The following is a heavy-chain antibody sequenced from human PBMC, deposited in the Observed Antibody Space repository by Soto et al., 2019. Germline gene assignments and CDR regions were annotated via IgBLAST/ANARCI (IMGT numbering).Heavy chain of an antibody. Sequence: EVQLVESGGGLVQPGESLRLSCAASGFTFSDYWMTWVRQAPGKGLEWVANIXXXXXXXXYLDXVRGRFTISRXNARXXXXXXXXXXXXXXXXXXXXXXXXXXXXXPYYLDAFDMWGQGTMVTVSS. J-gene: IGHJ3*02. CDR1: GFTFSDYW. D-gene: IGHD3-22*01. CDR2: IXXXXXXX. V-gene: IGHV3-7*02. CDR3: XXXXXXXXXPYYLDAFDM.